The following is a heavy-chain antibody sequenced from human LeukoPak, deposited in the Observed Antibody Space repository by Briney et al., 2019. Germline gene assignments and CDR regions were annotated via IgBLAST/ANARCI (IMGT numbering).Heavy chain of an antibody. Sequence: ASVKVSCKASGYTFTSYYMHWVRQAPGQGLEWMGIINPSGGSTSYAQKFQGRVTMTRDMSTSTVYMELSSLRSEDTAVYYCARERGGDGYNLDAFDIWGQGTMVTVSS. J-gene: IGHJ3*02. D-gene: IGHD5-24*01. V-gene: IGHV1-46*01. CDR3: ARERGGDGYNLDAFDI. CDR1: GYTFTSYY. CDR2: INPSGGST.